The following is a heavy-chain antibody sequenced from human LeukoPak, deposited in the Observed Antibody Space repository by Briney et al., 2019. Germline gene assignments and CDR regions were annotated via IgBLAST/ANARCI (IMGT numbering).Heavy chain of an antibody. CDR3: AKEGCSSTSCYVGDY. CDR1: GFTFSSYA. CDR2: ISGSGGST. V-gene: IGHV3-23*01. J-gene: IGHJ4*02. D-gene: IGHD2-2*01. Sequence: GGSLRLSCAASGFTFSSYAMSWVRQAPGKGLEWVSAISGSGGSTYYADSGKGRFTISRDNSKNTLYLQMNSLRAEDTAVYYCAKEGCSSTSCYVGDYWGQGTLVTVSS.